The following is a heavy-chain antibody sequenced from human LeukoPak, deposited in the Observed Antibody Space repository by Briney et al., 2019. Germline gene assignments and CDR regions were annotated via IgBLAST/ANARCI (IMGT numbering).Heavy chain of an antibody. V-gene: IGHV4-59*08. CDR3: ARGSYNWNLGGWFDP. CDR2: VYYSGST. CDR1: GGSISTYY. J-gene: IGHJ5*02. Sequence: PSETLSLTCTVSGGSISTYYWSWIRQPPGKGLEWIGYVYYSGSTNYNPSLKSRVTISADTSKNQFSLKLSSVTAADTAVYYCARGSYNWNLGGWFDPWGQGTLVTVSS. D-gene: IGHD1-20*01.